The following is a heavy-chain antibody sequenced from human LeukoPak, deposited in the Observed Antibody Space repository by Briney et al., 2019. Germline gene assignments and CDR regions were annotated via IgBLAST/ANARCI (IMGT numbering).Heavy chain of an antibody. D-gene: IGHD4-17*01. CDR3: ARGNPYDDGDKPPFRLQTGMDV. V-gene: IGHV1-18*01. J-gene: IGHJ6*04. CDR2: ISAYNGNT. Sequence: ASVKVSCKASGYTFTSYGISWVRQAPGQGLEWMGWISAYNGNTNYAQKLRGRVTMTTDTSTSTAYMELRSLRSDDTAVYYCARGNPYDDGDKPPFRLQTGMDVWGKGTTVTVSS. CDR1: GYTFTSYG.